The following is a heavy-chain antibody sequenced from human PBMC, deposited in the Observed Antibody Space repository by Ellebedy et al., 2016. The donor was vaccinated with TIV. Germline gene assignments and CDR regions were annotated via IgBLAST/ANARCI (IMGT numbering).Heavy chain of an antibody. CDR3: ARRGSYGDYAVQINSWLDP. Sequence: GESLKISCAASGISFRSSLMTWVRQAPGKGLEWVANIYQDGSEIYYLDSVKGRFTVSRDNAKNSLYLQMNRLGAEDTAVYLCARRGSYGDYAVQINSWLDPWGQGTLVAVSP. V-gene: IGHV3-7*01. CDR2: IYQDGSEI. CDR1: GISFRSSL. D-gene: IGHD4-17*01. J-gene: IGHJ5*02.